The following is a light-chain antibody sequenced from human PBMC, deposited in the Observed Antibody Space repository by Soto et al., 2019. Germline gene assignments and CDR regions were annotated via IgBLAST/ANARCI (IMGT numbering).Light chain of an antibody. J-gene: IGKJ2*01. CDR3: QQSYYIPPFT. V-gene: IGKV1-39*01. Sequence: DIQMTQSPSSLSASVGDRVTMTCRASQSISSSLNWYQQKPGKAPRLLIYAASSLQSGVPSGFSGSGSGTDFTLTISSLQPEDFATYYCQQSYYIPPFTFGQGTKLEIK. CDR2: AAS. CDR1: QSISSS.